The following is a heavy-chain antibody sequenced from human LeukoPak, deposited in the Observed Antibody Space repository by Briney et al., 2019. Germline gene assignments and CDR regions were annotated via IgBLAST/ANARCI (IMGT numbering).Heavy chain of an antibody. Sequence: PSETLSLTCAVYGGSFSGYYWSWIRQPPGKGLEWIGEINHSGSTNYNPSLKSRVTISVDTSKNQFSLKLSSVTAADTAVYYGARHPYYYYGMDVWGQGTTVTVSS. CDR2: INHSGST. V-gene: IGHV4-34*01. CDR3: ARHPYYYYGMDV. CDR1: GGSFSGYY. J-gene: IGHJ6*02.